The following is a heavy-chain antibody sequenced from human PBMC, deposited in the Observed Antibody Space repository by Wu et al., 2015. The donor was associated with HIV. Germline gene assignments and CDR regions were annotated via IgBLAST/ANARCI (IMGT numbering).Heavy chain of an antibody. D-gene: IGHD1-1*01. CDR1: GGTFSSYG. Sequence: QVQLVQSGAEVKKPGSSVKVSCKTSGGTFSSYGVSWVRQAPGQGLEWMGGFTTIFGTANYAQKFQDRVTITADESTGTAYMELRSLRSEDTAVYYCARDLFSAQIGTDYYYYYYMTSGAKDHGHRXL. CDR2: FTTIFGTA. J-gene: IGHJ6*03. CDR3: ARDLFSAQIGTDYYYYYYMTS. V-gene: IGHV1-69*12.